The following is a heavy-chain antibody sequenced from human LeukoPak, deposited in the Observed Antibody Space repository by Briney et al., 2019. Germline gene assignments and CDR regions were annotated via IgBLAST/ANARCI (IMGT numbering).Heavy chain of an antibody. CDR2: ISSSGSTI. Sequence: GGSLRLSCAAPGFTFSSYEMNWVRQAPGKGLEWVSYISSSGSTIYYADSVKGRFTISRDNAKNSLYLQMNSLRAEDTAVYYCARGRYYGSGSSPLGYWGQGTLVTVSS. CDR3: ARGRYYGSGSSPLGY. V-gene: IGHV3-48*03. D-gene: IGHD3-10*01. J-gene: IGHJ4*02. CDR1: GFTFSSYE.